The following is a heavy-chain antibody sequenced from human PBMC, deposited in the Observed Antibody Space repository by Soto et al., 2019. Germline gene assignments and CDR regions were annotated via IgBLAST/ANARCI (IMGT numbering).Heavy chain of an antibody. CDR2: IIPIFGTA. D-gene: IGHD6-13*01. J-gene: IGHJ4*02. V-gene: IGHV1-69*13. CDR3: ARYSSSWYYFDY. CDR1: GGTFSSYA. Sequence: ASVKVSCKASGGTFSSYAISWVRQAPGQGLEWMGGIIPIFGTANYAQKFQGRVTITADESTSTAYMELSSLRSEDTAVYYCARYSSSWYYFDYWGQGTLVTVSS.